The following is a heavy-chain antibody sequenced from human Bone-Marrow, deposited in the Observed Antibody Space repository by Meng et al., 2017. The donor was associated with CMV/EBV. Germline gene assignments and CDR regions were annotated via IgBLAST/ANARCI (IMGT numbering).Heavy chain of an antibody. J-gene: IGHJ4*02. D-gene: IGHD6-13*01. CDR2: ISYDGSNK. CDR3: ARDFSSSWDGFQDY. Sequence: GGSLRLSCAASGFTFSSYAMHWVRQAPGKGLEWVAVISYDGSNKYYADSVKGRFTISRDNSKNTLYLQMNSLRAEDTAVYYCARDFSSSWDGFQDYCGQGTLVTVSS. CDR1: GFTFSSYA. V-gene: IGHV3-30-3*01.